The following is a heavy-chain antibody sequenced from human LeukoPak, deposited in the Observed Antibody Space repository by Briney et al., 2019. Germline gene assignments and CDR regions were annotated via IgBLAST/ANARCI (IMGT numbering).Heavy chain of an antibody. CDR3: ARGLGSSSPLDY. J-gene: IGHJ4*02. V-gene: IGHV4-34*01. Sequence: SETLSLTCAVYGGSFSGYYWSWIRQPPGKGLEWIGEINHSGSTNYNPSLESRVTISVDTSKNQFSLKLSSVTAADTAVYYCARGLGSSSPLDYLGQGTLVTVSS. CDR1: GGSFSGYY. D-gene: IGHD6-6*01. CDR2: INHSGST.